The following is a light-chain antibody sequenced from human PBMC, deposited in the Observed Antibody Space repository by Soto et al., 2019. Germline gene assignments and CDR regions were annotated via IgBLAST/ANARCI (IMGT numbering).Light chain of an antibody. CDR3: SPYTSSSTRV. V-gene: IGLV2-14*03. CDR2: EVS. CDR1: SSDVGAYDF. J-gene: IGLJ1*01. Sequence: QSVLTQPASLSGSPGQSITISCTGTSSDVGAYDFVSWYQQHPDKAPKLMIYEVSNRPSGVSNRFSGSKSVNTATLTISGLQAEDEADYYCSPYTSSSTRVFGTGTKVTVL.